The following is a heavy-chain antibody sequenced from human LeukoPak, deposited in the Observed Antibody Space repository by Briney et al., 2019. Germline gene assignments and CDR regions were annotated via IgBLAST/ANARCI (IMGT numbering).Heavy chain of an antibody. V-gene: IGHV4-34*01. CDR2: INHSGST. CDR3: ARGEKYYCDSSGYYCDY. Sequence: SETLSLTCAVYGGSFSGYYWSWIRQPPGKGLEWIGEINHSGSTNYNPSLKSRVTISVDTSKNQFSLKLSSVTAADTAVYYCARGEKYYCDSSGYYCDYWGQGTLVTVSS. D-gene: IGHD3-22*01. CDR1: GGSFSGYY. J-gene: IGHJ4*02.